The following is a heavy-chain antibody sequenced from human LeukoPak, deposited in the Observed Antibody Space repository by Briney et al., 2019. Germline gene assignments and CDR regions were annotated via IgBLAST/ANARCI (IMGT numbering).Heavy chain of an antibody. CDR3: ASPGRIEHGMDV. CDR2: IIPIFGIA. D-gene: IGHD5-18*01. CDR1: GGTFISYA. V-gene: IGHV1-69*10. Sequence: ASVKVSYKASGGTFISYAISWVRQAPGQGLEWMGGIIPIFGIANYAQKFQGRVTITADKSTSTAYTELSSLRSEDTAVYYCASPGRIEHGMDVWGQGTTVTVSS. J-gene: IGHJ6*02.